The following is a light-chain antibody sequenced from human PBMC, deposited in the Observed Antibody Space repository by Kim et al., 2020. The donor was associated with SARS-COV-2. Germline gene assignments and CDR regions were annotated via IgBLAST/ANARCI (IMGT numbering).Light chain of an antibody. V-gene: IGKV1-17*02. CDR3: LQHNTYPLT. Sequence: ASIGDRVTITCRATQGIGKYLGWYQQKPGKAPKRLIYGASNLQSGVPSRFSGSASGTEFTLTITNLQPEDFATYYCLQHNTYPLTFVQGTKVDIK. CDR2: GAS. CDR1: QGIGKY. J-gene: IGKJ1*01.